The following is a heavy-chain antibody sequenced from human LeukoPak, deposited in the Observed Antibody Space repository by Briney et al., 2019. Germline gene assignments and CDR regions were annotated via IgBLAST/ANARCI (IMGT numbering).Heavy chain of an antibody. CDR1: GGSFSGYY. Sequence: SETLSLTCAVYGGSFSGYYWSWIRQPPGKRLEWIGEINHSGSTNYNPSLKSRVTISVDTSKNQFSLKLSSVTAADTAVYYCAGGTYYDFWSGYYTLNYWGQGTLVTVSS. V-gene: IGHV4-34*01. D-gene: IGHD3-3*01. CDR3: AGGTYYDFWSGYYTLNY. J-gene: IGHJ4*02. CDR2: INHSGST.